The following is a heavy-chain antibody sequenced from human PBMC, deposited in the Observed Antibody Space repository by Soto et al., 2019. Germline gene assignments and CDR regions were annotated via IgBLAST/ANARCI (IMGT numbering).Heavy chain of an antibody. CDR3: ARGTIFGVALYYYGMDV. J-gene: IGHJ6*02. V-gene: IGHV1-3*01. D-gene: IGHD3-3*01. Sequence: ASVKVSCKASGYTFTSYAMHWVRQAPGQRLEWMGWINAGNGNTKYSQKFQGRVTITRDTSASTAYMELSSLRSEDTAVYYCARGTIFGVALYYYGMDVWGHGTTVTVSS. CDR1: GYTFTSYA. CDR2: INAGNGNT.